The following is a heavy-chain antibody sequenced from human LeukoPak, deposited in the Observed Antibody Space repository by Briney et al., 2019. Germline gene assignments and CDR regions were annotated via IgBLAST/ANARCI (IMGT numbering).Heavy chain of an antibody. Sequence: ASVKVSCKASGYTFTSYYMHWVRQAPGQGLEWMGIINPSGGSTSYAQKFQGRVTMTRDTSTSTVYMELSSLRSEDTAVYYCARDQGGGYCSGGSCYWPDYYFDYWGQGTLVTVSS. J-gene: IGHJ4*02. V-gene: IGHV1-46*01. D-gene: IGHD2-15*01. CDR1: GYTFTSYY. CDR3: ARDQGGGYCSGGSCYWPDYYFDY. CDR2: INPSGGST.